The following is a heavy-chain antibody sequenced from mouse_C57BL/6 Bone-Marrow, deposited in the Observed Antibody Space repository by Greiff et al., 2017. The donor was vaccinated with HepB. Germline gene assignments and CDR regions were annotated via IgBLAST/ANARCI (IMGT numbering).Heavy chain of an antibody. J-gene: IGHJ4*01. CDR1: GFTFSSYG. CDR3: ARQGRYYYGSSYVKYYYAMDY. CDR2: IISGGSYT. Sequence: EVQGVESGGDLVKPGGSLKLSCAASGFTFSSYGMSWVRQTPDKRLEWVATIISGGSYTYYPDSVKGRFTISRDNAKNTLYLQMSSLKSEDTAMYYCARQGRYYYGSSYVKYYYAMDYWGQGTSVTVSS. D-gene: IGHD1-1*01. V-gene: IGHV5-6*01.